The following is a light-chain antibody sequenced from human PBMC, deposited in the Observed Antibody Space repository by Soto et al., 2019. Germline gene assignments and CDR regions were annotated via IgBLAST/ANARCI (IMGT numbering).Light chain of an antibody. Sequence: EIVFTQSPSTLSLSPVERSTLSCRASQSVSSNVAWYQQKPGQAPRLLIYSVSTRAAGIPARFSGSGSGTEFTLTINSLQAEDFAIYYCQQYNKWPPWTFGQGTKVDI. V-gene: IGKV3-15*01. CDR2: SVS. J-gene: IGKJ1*01. CDR3: QQYNKWPPWT. CDR1: QSVSSN.